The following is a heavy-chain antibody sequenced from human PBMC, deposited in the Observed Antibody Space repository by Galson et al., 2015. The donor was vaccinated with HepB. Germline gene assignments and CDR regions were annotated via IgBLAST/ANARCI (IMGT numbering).Heavy chain of an antibody. CDR3: ARAVLGSLYGDFDY. V-gene: IGHV1-18*04. D-gene: IGHD2-15*01. Sequence: SVKVSCKASGYSFRHHGISWVRQAPGQGLEWLGWIGSDNCETKYTEKFQGRVTMTTDISMSTSYMELRSLRSDDTAVYYCARAVLGSLYGDFDYWGQGTLITVSS. CDR2: IGSDNCET. CDR1: GYSFRHHG. J-gene: IGHJ4*01.